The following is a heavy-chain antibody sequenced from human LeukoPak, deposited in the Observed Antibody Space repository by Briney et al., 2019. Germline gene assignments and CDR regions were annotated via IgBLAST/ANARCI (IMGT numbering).Heavy chain of an antibody. Sequence: SQTLSLTCAISGDSVPSNSAAWNWIRQSPSRGLEWLGRTYYRSKWYNDYAVSVKSRITINPDTSKNQFSLQLNSVTPEDTAVYYCAYEIRDYYDSSGLDAFDIWGQGTMVTVSS. CDR3: AYEIRDYYDSSGLDAFDI. D-gene: IGHD3-22*01. CDR2: TYYRSKWYN. J-gene: IGHJ3*02. V-gene: IGHV6-1*01. CDR1: GDSVPSNSAA.